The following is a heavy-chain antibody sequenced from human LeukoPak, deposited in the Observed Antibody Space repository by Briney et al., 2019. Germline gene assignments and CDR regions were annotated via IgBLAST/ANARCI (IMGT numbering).Heavy chain of an antibody. CDR2: ISWNSGSI. V-gene: IGHV3-9*01. D-gene: IGHD1-26*01. J-gene: IGHJ3*02. Sequence: PGGSLRLSCAASGFTFDDYAMYWVRQTPGKGLEWVSGISWNSGSIGYADSVKGRFTISRDNAKNTLYLQMNSLRAEDTAVYYCARAEWELGLGAFDIWGQGTMVTVSS. CDR1: GFTFDDYA. CDR3: ARAEWELGLGAFDI.